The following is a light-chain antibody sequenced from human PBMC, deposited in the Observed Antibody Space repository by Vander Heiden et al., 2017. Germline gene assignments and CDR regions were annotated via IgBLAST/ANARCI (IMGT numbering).Light chain of an antibody. CDR3: QQYGSSWYT. CDR1: QSVSTY. CDR2: GAS. J-gene: IGKJ2*01. Sequence: EGVLTQSPGTLSLSPGERATLPCRASQSVSTYLGWYQQKPGQAPRLLIYGASSGSGTDFTLTISRLEPEDFAVYYCQQYGSSWYTFGQGTKLEIK. V-gene: IGKV3-20*01.